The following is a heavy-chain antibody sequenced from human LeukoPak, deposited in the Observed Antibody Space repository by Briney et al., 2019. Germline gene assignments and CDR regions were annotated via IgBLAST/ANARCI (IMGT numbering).Heavy chain of an antibody. Sequence: PGGSLRLSCAASGFTFNTYWMTWVRQAPGRGLEWVANVRQDGGEGHYVDSVKGRFTMSRDNAENSLYLQLNSLRVEDTAVYYRVTRLCSISACRASSYLSFDVWGKGTTVTVSS. CDR2: VRQDGGEG. CDR1: GFTFNTYW. CDR3: VTRLCSISACRASSYLSFDV. D-gene: IGHD3-10*02. V-gene: IGHV3-7*01. J-gene: IGHJ6*04.